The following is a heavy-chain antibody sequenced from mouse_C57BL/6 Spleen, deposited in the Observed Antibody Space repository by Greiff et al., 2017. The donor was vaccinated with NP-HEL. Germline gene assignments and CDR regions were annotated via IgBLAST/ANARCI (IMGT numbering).Heavy chain of an antibody. CDR1: GFTFSSYA. Sequence: EVKLMESGGGLVKPGGSLKLSCAASGFTFSSYAMSWVRQTPDQRLEWVATISDGGSYTYYPDNVKGRFTISRDNAKNNLYLQMSHLKSEDTAMYYCASDSNYDSFAYWGQGTLVTVSA. D-gene: IGHD2-4*01. CDR2: ISDGGSYT. CDR3: ASDSNYDSFAY. J-gene: IGHJ3*01. V-gene: IGHV5-4*03.